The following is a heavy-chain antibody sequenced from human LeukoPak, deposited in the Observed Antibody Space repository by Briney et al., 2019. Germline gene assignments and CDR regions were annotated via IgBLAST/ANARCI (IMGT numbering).Heavy chain of an antibody. D-gene: IGHD3-22*01. CDR1: GASISSSTYY. J-gene: IGHJ5*02. Sequence: SETLSLTCTVSGASISSSTYYWGWIRQAPGKGLEWLGSIYYSGSTYYKSSLKSRVTISADTSKNQFSLKVYSVIAADTAVYYCASHTSFYYDATGYQGALGSWGQGTLVTVSS. V-gene: IGHV4-39*01. CDR2: IYYSGST. CDR3: ASHTSFYYDATGYQGALGS.